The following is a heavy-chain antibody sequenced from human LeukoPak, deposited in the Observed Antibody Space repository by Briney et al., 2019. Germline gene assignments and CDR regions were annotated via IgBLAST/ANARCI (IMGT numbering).Heavy chain of an antibody. CDR2: INPNNGVT. CDR3: ASGVAANWFDP. D-gene: IGHD6-13*01. Sequence: GASVKVSCKASGYTFTGYYMHWVRQAPGQGLEWMGWINPNNGVTNYAQKFQGGVTMTRDTSISTAYMELSRLRSDDTAVYYCASGVAANWFDPWGQGTLVTVSS. J-gene: IGHJ5*02. V-gene: IGHV1-2*02. CDR1: GYTFTGYY.